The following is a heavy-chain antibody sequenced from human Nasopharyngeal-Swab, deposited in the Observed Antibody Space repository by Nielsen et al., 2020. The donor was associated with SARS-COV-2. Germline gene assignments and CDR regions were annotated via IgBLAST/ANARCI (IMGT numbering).Heavy chain of an antibody. D-gene: IGHD4-17*01. CDR3: ARVVDYGDYVVYDY. J-gene: IGHJ4*02. CDR1: GYTFTGYY. Sequence: ASVKVSCKASGYTFTGYYMHWVRQAPGQGLEWMGWINPNSGGTNYAQKFQGWVTMTRDTSISTAYMELSRLRSDDTAVYYCARVVDYGDYVVYDYWGQGTLVTFSS. V-gene: IGHV1-2*04. CDR2: INPNSGGT.